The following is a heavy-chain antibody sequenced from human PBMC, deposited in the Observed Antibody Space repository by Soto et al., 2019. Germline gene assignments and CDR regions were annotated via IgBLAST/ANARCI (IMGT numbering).Heavy chain of an antibody. V-gene: IGHV3-23*01. CDR2: ISNHGGST. CDR1: GFTFNDYA. CDR3: AKAITMTLYTFDQ. Sequence: QLGGSLRLSCAASGFTFNDYAMSWVRQAPGKGLEWVSGISNHGGSTYYADSVKGRFTISRENSNNALYLEMNSLRAEDTAVYYCAKAITMTLYTFDQWGQGTLVTVSS. D-gene: IGHD3-3*01. J-gene: IGHJ4*02.